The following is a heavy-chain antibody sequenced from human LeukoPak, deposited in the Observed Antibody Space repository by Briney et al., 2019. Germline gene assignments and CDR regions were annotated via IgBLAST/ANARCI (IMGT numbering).Heavy chain of an antibody. J-gene: IGHJ3*02. V-gene: IGHV3-30-3*01. CDR2: ISYDGSNK. Sequence: PGRSLRLSCAASGFTFSSYAMHWVRQAPGKGLEWVPVISYDGSNKYYADSVKGRFTISRDNSKNTLYLQMNSLRAEDTAVYYCARVRELLWFGELRDAFDIWGQGTMVTVSS. D-gene: IGHD3-10*01. CDR1: GFTFSSYA. CDR3: ARVRELLWFGELRDAFDI.